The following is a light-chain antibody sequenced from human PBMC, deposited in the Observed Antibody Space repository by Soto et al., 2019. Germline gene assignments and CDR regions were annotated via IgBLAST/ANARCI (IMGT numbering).Light chain of an antibody. CDR1: QRISYW. J-gene: IGKJ1*01. Sequence: DIQMTQSPSTLSAFVGDRVTITCRASQRISYWLAWYQQKPGKAPKFLIYDVSTLESGVPSRFGGSGSGTEFTLTISSLQPDDFATYVCQQYDSYPWTFGQGTKVEI. CDR3: QQYDSYPWT. CDR2: DVS. V-gene: IGKV1-5*01.